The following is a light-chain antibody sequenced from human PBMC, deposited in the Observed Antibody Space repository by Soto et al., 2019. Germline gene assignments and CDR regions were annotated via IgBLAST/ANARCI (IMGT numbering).Light chain of an antibody. CDR3: QQFGTSPRT. V-gene: IGKV3-20*01. CDR2: GAS. J-gene: IGKJ1*01. Sequence: EIVLTQSPGTLSLSPGERATLSCRASQNFSSNNLAWYQQRLGQAPRLLVYGASRRATGIPDRFSGGGSGTDFTLTISRLEPEDFAVYYCQQFGTSPRTFGQGTKVEIK. CDR1: QNFSSNN.